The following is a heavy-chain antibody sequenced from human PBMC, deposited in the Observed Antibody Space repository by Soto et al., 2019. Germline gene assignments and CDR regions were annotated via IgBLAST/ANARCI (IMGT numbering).Heavy chain of an antibody. CDR3: ARSAIVGRFDY. D-gene: IGHD2-21*01. J-gene: IGHJ4*02. CDR1: GGSISSYY. CDR2: IYYSGST. V-gene: IGHV4-59*08. Sequence: SETLSLTCTVSGGSISSYYWSWIRQPPGKGLEWIGYIYYSGSTNYNPSLKSRVTISVDTSKNQFSLKLSSVTAADTAVYYCARSAIVGRFDYWGQGTLVTVSS.